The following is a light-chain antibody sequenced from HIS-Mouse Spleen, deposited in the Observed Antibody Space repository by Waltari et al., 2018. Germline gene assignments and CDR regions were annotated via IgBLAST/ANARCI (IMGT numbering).Light chain of an antibody. CDR2: WAS. CDR3: QQYYSTPYT. J-gene: IGKJ2*01. Sequence: DIVMTQSPDSLAVSLGERAPINCKSSQSVLYSSNNKNYLAWYQQKPGQPPKLLIYWASTRASGVPDRFSGSGSGTDFTLTISRLQAEDVAVYYCQQYYSTPYTFGQGTKLEIK. CDR1: QSVLYSSNNKNY. V-gene: IGKV4-1*01.